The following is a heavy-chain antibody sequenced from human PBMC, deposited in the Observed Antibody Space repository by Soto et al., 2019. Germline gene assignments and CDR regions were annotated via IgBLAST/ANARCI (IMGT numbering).Heavy chain of an antibody. V-gene: IGHV3-64D*08. CDR2: ISSNGGST. J-gene: IGHJ4*02. Sequence: GGSLRLSCSASGFTFSSYAMHWVRQAPGKGLEYVSAISSNGGSTYYADSVKGRFTISRDNSKNTLYLQMSSLRAEDTAVYYCVKESIVGAAYYFDYWGQGTLVTVSS. CDR1: GFTFSSYA. CDR3: VKESIVGAAYYFDY. D-gene: IGHD1-26*01.